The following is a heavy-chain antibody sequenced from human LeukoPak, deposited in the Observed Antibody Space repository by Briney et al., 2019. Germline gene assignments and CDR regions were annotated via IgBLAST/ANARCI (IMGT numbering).Heavy chain of an antibody. CDR1: GFTFSSYA. CDR3: AKDRSLDYYDSSGYPDY. J-gene: IGHJ4*02. CDR2: ISGSGGST. Sequence: GGSLRLSRAASGFTFSSYAMSWVRQAPGKGLEWVSAISGSGGSTYYADSVKGRFTISRDNSKNTLYLQMNSLRAEDTAVYYCAKDRSLDYYDSSGYPDYWGQGTLVTVSS. V-gene: IGHV3-23*01. D-gene: IGHD3-22*01.